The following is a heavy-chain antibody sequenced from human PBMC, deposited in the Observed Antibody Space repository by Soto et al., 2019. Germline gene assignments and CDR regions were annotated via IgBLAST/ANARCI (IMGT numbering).Heavy chain of an antibody. CDR1: GFSLSTSGVG. V-gene: IGHV2-5*02. J-gene: IGHJ4*02. CDR2: IYWDGDK. CDR3: VRRQTAFDY. Sequence: QITLKESGPTLVKPTQTLTLTCTFSGFSLSTSGVGVGWIRQPPGKALDWLALIYWDGDKRYSPSLKSRLTTXKDTSKNQVVLTMTNMDPVDTATYYCVRRQTAFDYWGQGTLVTVSS.